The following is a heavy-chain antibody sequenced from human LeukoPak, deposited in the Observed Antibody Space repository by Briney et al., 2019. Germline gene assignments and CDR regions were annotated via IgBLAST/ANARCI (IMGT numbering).Heavy chain of an antibody. CDR2: IYYSGIT. Sequence: SETLSLTCTVSGGSINRSTYYWGWIRQPPGKGLEWIGSIYYSGITYYNPSLKSRITISVDTSKKQFSLKLSSVTAADTSVYHCARSYNWFDPWGQGTLVTVSS. J-gene: IGHJ5*02. CDR1: GGSINRSTYY. CDR3: ARSYNWFDP. V-gene: IGHV4-39*01.